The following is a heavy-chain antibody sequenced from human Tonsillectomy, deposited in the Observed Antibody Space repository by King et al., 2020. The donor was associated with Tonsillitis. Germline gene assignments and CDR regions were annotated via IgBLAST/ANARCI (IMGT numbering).Heavy chain of an antibody. Sequence: LQLQESGPGLVKPSETLSLTCSVSGDSFSSYYWSWSRQPAGKGLEWIGRSNTSGSTNYNPSPKSRVTMSVDMSKKQFSLKLTSVTAADTAVYYCARDLYVGYPWGQGTLVTVSS. CDR3: ARDLYVGYP. J-gene: IGHJ5*02. CDR2: SNTSGST. V-gene: IGHV4-4*07. CDR1: GDSFSSYY. D-gene: IGHD2-15*01.